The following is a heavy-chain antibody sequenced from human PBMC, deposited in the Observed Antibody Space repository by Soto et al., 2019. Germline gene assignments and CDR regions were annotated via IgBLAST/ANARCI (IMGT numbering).Heavy chain of an antibody. J-gene: IGHJ4*02. CDR2: IRSKANSYAT. Sequence: GGALRLSCAASGFTFIGSAMHWVLQASWKGLEWVGRIRSKANSYATAYAASVKGRFTISRDDSKNTAYLQMNSLKTEDTAVYYCTRWYSGYDYFDYWGQGTLVTVSS. CDR3: TRWYSGYDYFDY. CDR1: GFTFIGSA. V-gene: IGHV3-73*01. D-gene: IGHD5-12*01.